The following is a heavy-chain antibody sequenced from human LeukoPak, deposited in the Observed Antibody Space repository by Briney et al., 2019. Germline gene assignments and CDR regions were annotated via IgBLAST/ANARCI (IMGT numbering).Heavy chain of an antibody. CDR3: ARGVPGWSTDPAFDY. Sequence: QPGGSLRLSCAASGILFSDTYLDWVRQAPGKGLEWVSVIYSGGSTYYADSVKGRFTISRDNSKNTLYLQMNSLRAEDTAVYYCARGVPGWSTDPAFDYWGQGTLVTVSS. J-gene: IGHJ4*02. CDR1: GILFSDTY. CDR2: IYSGGST. D-gene: IGHD2-15*01. V-gene: IGHV3-53*01.